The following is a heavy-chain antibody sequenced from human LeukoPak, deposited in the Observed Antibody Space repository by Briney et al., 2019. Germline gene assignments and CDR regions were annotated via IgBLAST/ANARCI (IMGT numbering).Heavy chain of an antibody. D-gene: IGHD1-1*01. J-gene: IGHJ4*02. CDR3: TTISD. Sequence: GGSLRLSCAATGFTFSGYSMNWVRQAPGKGLEWVSSISGSSGYIYYADSVRGRFAVSRDNAKNSLYLQMNSLRAEDTAVYCCTTISDWGQGTLVTVSS. CDR2: ISGSSGYI. V-gene: IGHV3-21*01. CDR1: GFTFSGYS.